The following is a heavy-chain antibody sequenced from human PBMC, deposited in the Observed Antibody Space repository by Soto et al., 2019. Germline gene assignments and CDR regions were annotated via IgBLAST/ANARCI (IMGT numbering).Heavy chain of an antibody. CDR1: GFTFSSYG. J-gene: IGHJ4*02. Sequence: QVQLVESGGGVVQPGRSLRLSCAASGFTFSSYGMHWVRQAPGKGLEWVAVISYDGSNKYYADSVKGRFTISRDNSKNTLYLQMNSLRAEXXXXXXXXXXXXXXXXXDYWGQGTLVTVSS. V-gene: IGHV3-30*03. CDR3: XXXXXXXXXXDY. CDR2: ISYDGSNK.